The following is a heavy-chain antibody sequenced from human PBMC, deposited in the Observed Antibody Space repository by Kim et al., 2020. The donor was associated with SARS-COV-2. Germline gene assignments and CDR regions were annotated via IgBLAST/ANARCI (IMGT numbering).Heavy chain of an antibody. D-gene: IGHD4-17*01. V-gene: IGHV3-33*08. Sequence: GGSLRLSCAVSGFTFSSYGMHWVRQAPGKGLEWVAVIWYDGSNKYYADSVKGRFTISRDNSKNTLYLQMNSLRAEDTAVYYCARDPPADGDGGYWGQGTLVTVSS. J-gene: IGHJ4*02. CDR3: ARDPPADGDGGY. CDR1: GFTFSSYG. CDR2: IWYDGSNK.